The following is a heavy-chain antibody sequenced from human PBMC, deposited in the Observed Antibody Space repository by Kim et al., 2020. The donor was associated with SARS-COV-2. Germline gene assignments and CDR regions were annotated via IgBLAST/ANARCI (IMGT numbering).Heavy chain of an antibody. D-gene: IGHD3-10*01. CDR3: ARDPGYYGSGSYYFSFDY. J-gene: IGHJ4*02. CDR1: GYTFTSYG. CDR2: ISAYNGNT. V-gene: IGHV1-18*01. Sequence: ASVKVSCKASGYTFTSYGISWVRQAPGQGLEWMGWISAYNGNTNYAQKLQGRVTMTTDTSTGTAYMELRSLRSDDTAVYYCARDPGYYGSGSYYFSFDYWGQGTLVTVSS.